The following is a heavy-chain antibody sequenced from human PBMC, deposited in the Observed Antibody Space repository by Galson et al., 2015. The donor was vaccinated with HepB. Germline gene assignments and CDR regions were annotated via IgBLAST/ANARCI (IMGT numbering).Heavy chain of an antibody. CDR1: GATFSSYA. Sequence: SVKVSCKASGATFSSYAISWVRQAPGQGLEWMGGIIPIFGTANYAQKFQGRVTITADESTSTAYMELSSMRPVDTAVYYCARAKGPAKYCSSTSCYLRLDYWGQGTLVTVSS. V-gene: IGHV1-69*13. J-gene: IGHJ4*02. D-gene: IGHD2-2*01. CDR2: IIPIFGTA. CDR3: ARAKGPAKYCSSTSCYLRLDY.